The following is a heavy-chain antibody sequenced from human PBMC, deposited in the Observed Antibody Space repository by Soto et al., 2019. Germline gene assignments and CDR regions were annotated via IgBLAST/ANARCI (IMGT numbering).Heavy chain of an antibody. CDR2: IKQDGSEK. J-gene: IGHJ4*02. CDR3: ARWLLYYDFWSGYYTGGGIDY. CDR1: GFTFSSYW. V-gene: IGHV3-7*01. Sequence: GGSLRLSCAASGFTFSSYWMSWVRQAPGKGLEWVANIKQDGSEKYYVDSVKGRFTISRDNAKNSLYLQMNSLRAEDTAVYYCARWLLYYDFWSGYYTGGGIDYWGQGTLVTVSS. D-gene: IGHD3-3*01.